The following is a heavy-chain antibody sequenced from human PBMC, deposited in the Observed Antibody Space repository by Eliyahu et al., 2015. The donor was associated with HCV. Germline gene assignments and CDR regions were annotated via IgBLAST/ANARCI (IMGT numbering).Heavy chain of an antibody. V-gene: IGHV3-21*01. D-gene: IGHD5-18*01. CDR1: XFXFSSXS. J-gene: IGHJ4*02. CDR3: ARPDTAMVTGRFDY. Sequence: EVQLVESGGGLVKPGGSLRLSXAASXFXFSSXSMNWVRQAPGKGLEWVSSISSSSSYIYYADSVKGRFTISRDNAKNSLYLQMNSLRAEDTAVYYCARPDTAMVTGRFDYWGQGTLVTVSS. CDR2: ISSSSSYI.